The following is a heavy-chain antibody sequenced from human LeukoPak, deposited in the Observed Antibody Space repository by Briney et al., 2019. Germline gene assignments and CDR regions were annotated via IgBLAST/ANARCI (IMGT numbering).Heavy chain of an antibody. CDR3: AKTKPYGTTWFGGID. Sequence: GGSLRLSCAASGFTFSSYAMSWVRQAPGKGLEWVSAIRESGGSTHYAESVKGRFTISRDNSKNTLYLQMNSLRAEDTAVYYCAKTKPYGTTWFGGIDWGQGALVTVSS. CDR1: GFTFSSYA. J-gene: IGHJ4*02. D-gene: IGHD3-10*01. V-gene: IGHV3-23*01. CDR2: IRESGGST.